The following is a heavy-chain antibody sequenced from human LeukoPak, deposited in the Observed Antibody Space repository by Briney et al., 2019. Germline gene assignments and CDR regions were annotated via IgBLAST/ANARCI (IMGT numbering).Heavy chain of an antibody. CDR2: ISSRSSHI. CDR3: AKDLIAVAGRNY. CDR1: GFTFSSYS. D-gene: IGHD6-19*01. V-gene: IGHV3-21*04. J-gene: IGHJ4*02. Sequence: GGSLRLSCAASGFTFSSYSMKWVRQAPGKGLEWVSYISSRSSHIYYADSVKGRFTISRDNDKNSLYLQMNSLRAEDTAVYYCAKDLIAVAGRNYWGQGTLVTVSS.